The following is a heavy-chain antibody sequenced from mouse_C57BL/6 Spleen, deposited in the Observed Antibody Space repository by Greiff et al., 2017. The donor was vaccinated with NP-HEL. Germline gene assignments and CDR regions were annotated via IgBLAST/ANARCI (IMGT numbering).Heavy chain of an antibody. V-gene: IGHV5-4*01. CDR2: ISDGGSYT. CDR1: GFTFSSYA. Sequence: EVQVVESGGGLVKPGGSLKLSCAASGFTFSSYAMSWVRQTPEKRLEWVATISDGGSYTYYPDNVKGRFTISRDNAKNNLYLQMSHLKSEDTAMYYCARDRDYDSSYFDYWGQGTTLTVSS. D-gene: IGHD1-1*01. CDR3: ARDRDYDSSYFDY. J-gene: IGHJ2*01.